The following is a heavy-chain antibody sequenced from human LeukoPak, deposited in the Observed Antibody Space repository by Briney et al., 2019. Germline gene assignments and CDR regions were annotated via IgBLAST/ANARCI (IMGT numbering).Heavy chain of an antibody. CDR2: ISSNGGST. D-gene: IGHD3-10*01. V-gene: IGHV3-64*01. J-gene: IGHJ4*02. Sequence: GGSLRLSCAASGFTFSSYAMHWVRQAPGKGLEYVSTISSNGGSTYYANSVKGRFTISRDNAKNSLYLQMNSLRAEDTALYYCARAGYSNYYGSGSYIDYWGQGTLVTVSS. CDR1: GFTFSSYA. CDR3: ARAGYSNYYGSGSYIDY.